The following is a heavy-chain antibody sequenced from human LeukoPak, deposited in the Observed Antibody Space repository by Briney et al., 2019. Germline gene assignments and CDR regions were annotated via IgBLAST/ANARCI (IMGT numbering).Heavy chain of an antibody. Sequence: GGSLRLSCAASGFSFREYYMTWIRQAPGKGLEWVSNLSSSGRYTNYADSVRGRFTISRDNAKKSLYLQMNSLRAEDTAVYYCARHSEGPVNDAFDIWGQGTKVTVSP. J-gene: IGHJ3*02. CDR1: GFSFREYY. D-gene: IGHD2-2*01. CDR2: LSSSGRYT. V-gene: IGHV3-11*03. CDR3: ARHSEGPVNDAFDI.